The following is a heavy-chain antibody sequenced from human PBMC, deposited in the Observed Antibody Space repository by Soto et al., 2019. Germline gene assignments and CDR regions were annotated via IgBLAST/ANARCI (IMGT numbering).Heavy chain of an antibody. V-gene: IGHV3-30*04. CDR3: ARDAPANGGSADY. Sequence: GGSLRLSCAASGFTFSSYAMHWVRQAPGKGLEWVAVISYDGSNKYYADSVKGRFTISRDNSKNTLYLQMNSLRAEDTAVYYCARDAPANGGSADYWGQGTLVTVSS. D-gene: IGHD7-27*01. CDR1: GFTFSSYA. CDR2: ISYDGSNK. J-gene: IGHJ4*02.